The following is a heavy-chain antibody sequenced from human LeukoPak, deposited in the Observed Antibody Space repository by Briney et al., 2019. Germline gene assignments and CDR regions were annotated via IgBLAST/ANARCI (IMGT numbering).Heavy chain of an antibody. J-gene: IGHJ4*02. D-gene: IGHD1-1*01. CDR2: IYYSGST. Sequence: SETLSLTCTVSGGSMSYYYWSWIRQLPGKGLEWIGYIYYSGSTDYNPSLKSRVTISIDTSKNQFSLELSSVTAADTAVYYCARQVPTALDYWGQGTLVTVSS. V-gene: IGHV4-59*08. CDR1: GGSMSYYY. CDR3: ARQVPTALDY.